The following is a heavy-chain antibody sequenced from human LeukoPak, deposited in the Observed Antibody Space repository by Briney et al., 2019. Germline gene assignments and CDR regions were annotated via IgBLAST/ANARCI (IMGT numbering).Heavy chain of an antibody. J-gene: IGHJ4*02. D-gene: IGHD3-22*01. CDR2: INPNSGGT. Sequence: GPVKVSCKASGYTFTSYGISWVRQAPGQGLEWMGWINPNSGGTNYAQKFQGRVTMTRDTSISTAYMELSRLRSDDTAVYYCASHYYDSSGYPEPYDYWGQGTLVTVSS. V-gene: IGHV1-2*02. CDR3: ASHYYDSSGYPEPYDY. CDR1: GYTFTSYG.